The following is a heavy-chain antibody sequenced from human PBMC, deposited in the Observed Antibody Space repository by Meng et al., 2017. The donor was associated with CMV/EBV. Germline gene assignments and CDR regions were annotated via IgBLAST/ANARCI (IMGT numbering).Heavy chain of an antibody. CDR2: INHSGST. Sequence: GSLRLSCAVYGGSFSGYYWSWIRQPPGKGLEWIGEINHSGSTNYNPSLKSRVTISVDTSKNQFSLKLSSVTAADTAVYYCARGAGSDYWGQGTLVTAPQ. CDR1: GGSFSGYY. V-gene: IGHV4-34*01. J-gene: IGHJ4*02. CDR3: ARGAGSDY. D-gene: IGHD6-19*01.